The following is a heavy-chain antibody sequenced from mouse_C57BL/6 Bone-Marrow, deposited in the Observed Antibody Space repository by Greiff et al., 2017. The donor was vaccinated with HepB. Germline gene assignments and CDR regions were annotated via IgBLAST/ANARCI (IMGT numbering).Heavy chain of an antibody. V-gene: IGHV1-15*01. Sequence: QVQLQQSGAELVRPGASVTLSCKASGYTFTDYEMHWVKQTPVHGLEWIGAIDPETGGTAYNQKFKGKAILTADKSSSTAYMELRSLTSEDSAVYYCTRTGTAQATWGFYYAMDYWGQGTSVTVSS. D-gene: IGHD3-2*02. CDR2: IDPETGGT. CDR1: GYTFTDYE. J-gene: IGHJ4*01. CDR3: TRTGTAQATWGFYYAMDY.